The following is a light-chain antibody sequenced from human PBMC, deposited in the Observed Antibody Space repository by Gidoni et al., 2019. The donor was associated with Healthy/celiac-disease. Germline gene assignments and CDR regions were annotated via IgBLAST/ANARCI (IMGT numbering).Light chain of an antibody. J-gene: IGKJ2*01. CDR2: LGS. Sequence: DMVMTQSPLSLTVTPGEPASISCRSSQSLLHSNGYNYLDWYLQKPGQSPQLLIYLGSNRASGVPDMFSGSGSGTDFTLKISRVEAEDVGVYYCMQALQTPYTFGQGTKLEIK. CDR1: QSLLHSNGYNY. CDR3: MQALQTPYT. V-gene: IGKV2-28*01.